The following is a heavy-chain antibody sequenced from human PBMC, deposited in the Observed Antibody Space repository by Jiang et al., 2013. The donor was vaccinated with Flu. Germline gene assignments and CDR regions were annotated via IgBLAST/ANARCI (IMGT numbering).Heavy chain of an antibody. CDR3: ARVLTSGWSYFHY. J-gene: IGHJ4*02. Sequence: SVSSNSAAWNWIRQSPSRGLEWLGRTYYRSKWYNDYAVSVKSRITINPDTSKNQFSLQLNSVTPEDTAVYYCARVLTSGWSYFHYWGRGNPGHRLL. CDR1: SVSSNSAA. V-gene: IGHV6-1*01. D-gene: IGHD6-19*01. CDR2: TYYRSKWYN.